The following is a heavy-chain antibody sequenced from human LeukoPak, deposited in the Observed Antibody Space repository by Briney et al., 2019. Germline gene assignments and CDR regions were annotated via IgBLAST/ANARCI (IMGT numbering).Heavy chain of an antibody. Sequence: PGGSLRLSCAASGFTFSSYGMHWVRQAPGKGLEWVAVISYDGSNKYYADSVKGRFTISRDNSKNTLYLQMNSLRAEDTAVYYCAKDIEGAVDIVATMDFDYWGQGTLVAVSS. CDR2: ISYDGSNK. J-gene: IGHJ4*02. CDR3: AKDIEGAVDIVATMDFDY. V-gene: IGHV3-30*18. D-gene: IGHD5-12*01. CDR1: GFTFSSYG.